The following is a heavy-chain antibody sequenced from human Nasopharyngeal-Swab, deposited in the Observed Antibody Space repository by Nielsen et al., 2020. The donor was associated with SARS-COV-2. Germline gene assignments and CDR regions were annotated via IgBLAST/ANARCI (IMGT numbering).Heavy chain of an antibody. D-gene: IGHD4-23*01. CDR2: ISGSGGST. V-gene: IGHV3-23*01. CDR3: AKPPWRYSGNGDY. Sequence: GESLKISCAASGFTFSSYAMSWVRQAPGKGLEWVSAISGSGGSTYYADSVKGRFTISRDNSKNTLYLQMNSLRAEDTAVYYCAKPPWRYSGNGDYWGQGTLVTVSS. J-gene: IGHJ4*02. CDR1: GFTFSSYA.